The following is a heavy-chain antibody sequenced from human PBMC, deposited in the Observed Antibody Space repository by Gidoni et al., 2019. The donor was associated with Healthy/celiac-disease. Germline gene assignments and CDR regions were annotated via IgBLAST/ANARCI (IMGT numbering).Heavy chain of an antibody. CDR2: ISSSSSTI. CDR3: ARDHITMVRGVIVDGFDI. V-gene: IGHV3-48*02. D-gene: IGHD3-10*01. J-gene: IGHJ3*02. CDR1: GCPFSSYS. Sequence: EVQLVESGGGLVQSGGSLRLSCAVSGCPFSSYSMNWVRQTPGKGLEWVSYISSSSSTIYYADSVKGRFTISRDNAKNSLYLQMNSLRDEDTAVYYCARDHITMVRGVIVDGFDIWGQGTMVTVSS.